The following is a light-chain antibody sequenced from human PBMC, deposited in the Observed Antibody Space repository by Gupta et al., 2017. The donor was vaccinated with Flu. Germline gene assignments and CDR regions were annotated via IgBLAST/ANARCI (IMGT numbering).Light chain of an antibody. CDR3: KVWDSSSDLVV. J-gene: IGLJ2*01. Sequence: SYVLTQPPSVSVAPGQTARITCGGNNIGSKSVHWYQQKPGQAPVLVVYDDSDRPSGIPARFSGSNSGNTATLTISRVEAGDEADYYCKVWDSSSDLVVFGGGTKLTVL. CDR1: NIGSKS. CDR2: DDS. V-gene: IGLV3-21*02.